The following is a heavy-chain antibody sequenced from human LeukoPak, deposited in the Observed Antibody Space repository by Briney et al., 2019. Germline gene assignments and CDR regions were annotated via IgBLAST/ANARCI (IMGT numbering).Heavy chain of an antibody. J-gene: IGHJ4*02. CDR1: GYSISSGYY. CDR2: IYHSGST. V-gene: IGHV4-38-2*02. D-gene: IGHD5-18*01. Sequence: SETLSLTCTVSGYSISSGYYWGWIRQPPGKGLEWIGSIYHSGSTYYNPSLKSRVTISVDTSKNQFSLKLSSVTAADTAVYYCARVGIQLWLADYWGQGTLVTVSS. CDR3: ARVGIQLWLADY.